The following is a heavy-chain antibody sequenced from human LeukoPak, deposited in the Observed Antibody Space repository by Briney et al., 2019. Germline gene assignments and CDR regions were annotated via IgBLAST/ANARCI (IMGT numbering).Heavy chain of an antibody. V-gene: IGHV3-7*01. CDR1: GFTFSSYW. Sequence: QTGGSLRLSCAASGFTFSSYWMSWVRQAPGKGLEWVANIKQDGSEKYYVDSVKGRFTISRDNAKNSLYLQMNSLRAEDTAVYYCASMEDIGGSYPFDYWGQGTLVTVSS. CDR2: IKQDGSEK. J-gene: IGHJ4*02. D-gene: IGHD1-26*01. CDR3: ASMEDIGGSYPFDY.